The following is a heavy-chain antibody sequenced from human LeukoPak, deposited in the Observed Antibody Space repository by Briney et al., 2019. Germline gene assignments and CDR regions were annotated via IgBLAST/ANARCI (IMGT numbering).Heavy chain of an antibody. CDR2: IIPIFGTA. CDR3: ARAFSGDVNMDV. V-gene: IGHV1-69*01. J-gene: IGHJ6*03. D-gene: IGHD1-26*01. CDR1: GGTFSSYA. Sequence: SVKVSCKASGGTFSSYAISWVRQAPGQGLEWMGGIIPIFGTANYAQKFQGRVTITADESTSTAYMGLSSLRSEDTAVYYCARAFSGDVNMDVWGKGTTVTVSS.